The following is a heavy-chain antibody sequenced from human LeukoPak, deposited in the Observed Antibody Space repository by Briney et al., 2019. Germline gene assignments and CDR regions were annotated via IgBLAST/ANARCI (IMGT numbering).Heavy chain of an antibody. Sequence: GGSLRLSCAASGFTFSSNYMSWVRQAPGKGLEWVSVIYSGGSTYYADSVKCRFTISRDNSKNTLYLQMNSLRAEDTAVYYCAREAWADKFRSGYYYMDVWGKGTTVTVSS. V-gene: IGHV3-53*01. D-gene: IGHD2-15*01. CDR3: AREAWADKFRSGYYYMDV. J-gene: IGHJ6*03. CDR2: IYSGGST. CDR1: GFTFSSNY.